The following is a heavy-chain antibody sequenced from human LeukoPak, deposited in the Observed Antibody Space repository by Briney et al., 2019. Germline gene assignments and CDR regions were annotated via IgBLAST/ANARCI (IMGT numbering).Heavy chain of an antibody. CDR3: ARQPIPYYYDSSGSPDY. J-gene: IGHJ4*02. V-gene: IGHV4-39*01. CDR2: ISNSGST. CDR1: GGSISESSYY. Sequence: SETLSLTCTVSGGSISESSYYWGWIRQSPGKGLEWIGSISNSGSTHYNPSLKSRVTISVDTSKNQFSLKLSSVTAADTAVYYCARQPIPYYYDSSGSPDYWGQGTLVTVSS. D-gene: IGHD3-22*01.